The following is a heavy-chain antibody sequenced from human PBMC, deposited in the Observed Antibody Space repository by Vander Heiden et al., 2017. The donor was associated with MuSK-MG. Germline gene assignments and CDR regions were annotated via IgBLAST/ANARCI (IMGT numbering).Heavy chain of an antibody. CDR2: IYYSGST. J-gene: IGHJ6*03. CDR1: GGSISSRSYY. D-gene: IGHD1-26*01. CDR3: AGPSGSYFDYYYYMDV. Sequence: QLQLQESGPGLVTPSETLSLTCTVSGGSISSRSYYWGWIRQPPGKGLEWIGSIYYSGSTYYNPSLKSRVTISVDTSKNQFSLKLSSVTAADTAVYYCAGPSGSYFDYYYYMDVWGKGTTVTVSS. V-gene: IGHV4-39*01.